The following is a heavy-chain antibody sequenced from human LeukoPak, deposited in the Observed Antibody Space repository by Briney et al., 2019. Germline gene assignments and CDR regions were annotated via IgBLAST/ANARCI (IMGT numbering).Heavy chain of an antibody. V-gene: IGHV3-73*01. Sequence: PGGSLRLSCAASGFTLSGSAMHWVRQASGKGLEWVGRIRSKANSYATAYAASVKGRFTISRDDSKNTAYLQMNSLKTEDTAVYYCTSPNYGDYVGDDYWGQGTLVTVSS. CDR2: IRSKANSYAT. J-gene: IGHJ4*02. CDR3: TSPNYGDYVGDDY. CDR1: GFTLSGSA. D-gene: IGHD4-17*01.